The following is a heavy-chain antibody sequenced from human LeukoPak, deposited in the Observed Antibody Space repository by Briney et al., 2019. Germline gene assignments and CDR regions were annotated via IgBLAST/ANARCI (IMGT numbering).Heavy chain of an antibody. CDR1: GGSISSYY. J-gene: IGHJ4*02. Sequence: SSETLSLTCTVSGGSISSYYWSWIRQPPGKGLEWIGNIYYSGSTNYNPSLKSRVTISVDTSKNQFSLKLSSVTAADTAVYYCARDFDGGWYDYWGQGTLVTVSS. V-gene: IGHV4-59*01. CDR2: IYYSGST. CDR3: ARDFDGGWYDY. D-gene: IGHD6-19*01.